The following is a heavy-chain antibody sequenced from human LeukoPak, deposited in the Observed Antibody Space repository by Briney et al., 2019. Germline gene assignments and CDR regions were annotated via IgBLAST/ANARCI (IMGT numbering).Heavy chain of an antibody. D-gene: IGHD1-7*01. Sequence: GGSLRLSCAASGFTFSSYGMHWVRQAPGKGLEWVAFIRYDGSNKYYADSVKGRFTISRDNSKNTLYLQMNSLRAEDTAVYYCARVGLWHYPVDSWGQGTLVTVSS. CDR2: IRYDGSNK. V-gene: IGHV3-30*02. J-gene: IGHJ4*02. CDR1: GFTFSSYG. CDR3: ARVGLWHYPVDS.